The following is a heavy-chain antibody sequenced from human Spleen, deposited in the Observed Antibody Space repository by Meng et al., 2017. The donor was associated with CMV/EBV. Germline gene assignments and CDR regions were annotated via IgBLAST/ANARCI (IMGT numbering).Heavy chain of an antibody. CDR1: GFTFSTYS. D-gene: IGHD1-1*01. J-gene: IGHJ3*02. Sequence: GESLKISCAASGFTFSTYSMNWVRQAPGKGLEWVSYISSSSNTIYYADSVKGRFTISRDNAKNSLYLQMNSLRAEDTAVYYCARPRRERTNDAFDIWGQGTMVTVSS. V-gene: IGHV3-48*04. CDR3: ARPRRERTNDAFDI. CDR2: ISSSSNTI.